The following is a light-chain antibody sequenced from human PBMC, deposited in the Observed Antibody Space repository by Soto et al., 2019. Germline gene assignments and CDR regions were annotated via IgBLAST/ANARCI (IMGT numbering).Light chain of an antibody. CDR1: QAIGND. J-gene: IGKJ2*01. Sequence: AIQMTQSPSSLSASVGDRVTITCRASQAIGNDLTWYQQKPGKAPNLLIFAASSLQSGVPSRFSGSGSGTDFTLPISSLQPEDFATYYCLQDYNYPLTFGQGTKLEIK. V-gene: IGKV1-6*01. CDR3: LQDYNYPLT. CDR2: AAS.